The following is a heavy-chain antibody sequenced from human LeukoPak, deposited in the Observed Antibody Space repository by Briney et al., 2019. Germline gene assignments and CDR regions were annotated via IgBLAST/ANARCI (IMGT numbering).Heavy chain of an antibody. D-gene: IGHD4-17*01. V-gene: IGHV4-31*03. CDR2: IYYSGST. CDR1: GGSISSGGYY. CDR3: ARVRTVPYGDFLENGMDV. J-gene: IGHJ6*02. Sequence: PSETLSLTCTVSGGSISSGGYYWSWLRQHPGKGLEWFVYIYYSGSTYYNPSLKSRVTISVDTSKNQFSLKLSSVTAADTAVYFCARVRTVPYGDFLENGMDVWGQGTTVTVSS.